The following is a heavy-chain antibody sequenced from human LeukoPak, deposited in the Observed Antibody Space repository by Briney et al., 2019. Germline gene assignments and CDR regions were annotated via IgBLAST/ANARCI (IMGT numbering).Heavy chain of an antibody. J-gene: IGHJ5*02. CDR1: GGTFSSYA. CDR2: IIPIFGTS. Sequence: SVTVSCRASGGTFSSYAISWVRQAPGQGLEWMGGIIPIFGTSNYAQQFQGRVTITADESTSTAYMELSSLRSEDTAVYYCARSPSSSWENWFDPWGQGTLVTVSS. CDR3: ARSPSSSWENWFDP. D-gene: IGHD6-13*01. V-gene: IGHV1-69*13.